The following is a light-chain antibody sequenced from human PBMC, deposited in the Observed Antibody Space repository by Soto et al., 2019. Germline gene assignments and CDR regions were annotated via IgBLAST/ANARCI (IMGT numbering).Light chain of an antibody. CDR3: SSYTSSRTLV. V-gene: IGLV2-14*01. CDR1: SSDVGAYNY. CDR2: EVS. Sequence: QSALTQPASVSWSPGQSITISCTGTSSDVGAYNYVSWYQQHPGKAPNLMIYEVSNRPSGVSHRFSGSKSDNTASLTISGLQTDDEADYYCSSYTSSRTLVFGTGTKLTVL. J-gene: IGLJ1*01.